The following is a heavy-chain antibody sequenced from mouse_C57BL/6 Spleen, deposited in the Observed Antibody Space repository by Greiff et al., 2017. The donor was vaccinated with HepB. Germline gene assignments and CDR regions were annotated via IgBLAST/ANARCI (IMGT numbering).Heavy chain of an antibody. CDR3: ARGGWLHYAMDC. D-gene: IGHD2-3*01. Sequence: QVQLKQSGAELARPGASVKLSCKASGYTFTSYGISWVKQRTGQGLEWIGEIYPRSGNTYYNEKFKGKATLTADKSSSTAYMELRSLTSEDTAVYFCARGGWLHYAMDCWGQGTSVTVSS. J-gene: IGHJ4*01. CDR1: GYTFTSYG. CDR2: IYPRSGNT. V-gene: IGHV1-81*01.